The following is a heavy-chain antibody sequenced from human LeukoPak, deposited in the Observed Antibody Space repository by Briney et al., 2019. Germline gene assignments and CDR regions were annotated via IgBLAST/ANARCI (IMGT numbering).Heavy chain of an antibody. CDR3: AKDRRDYYGMNV. Sequence: GGSLRLSCAASGFTLSCSAMSWVRQAPGKGLEWVSAISGSGGNTYYADSVKGRFTVSRDNSKNTLYLQMNSLRAEDTAVYYCAKDRRDYYGMNVWGQGTTVTVSS. V-gene: IGHV3-23*01. CDR1: GFTLSCSA. CDR2: ISGSGGNT. J-gene: IGHJ6*02. D-gene: IGHD6-6*01.